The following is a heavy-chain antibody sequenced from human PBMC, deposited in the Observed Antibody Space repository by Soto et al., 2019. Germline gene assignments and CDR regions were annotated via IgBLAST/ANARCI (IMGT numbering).Heavy chain of an antibody. CDR2: IYSGGST. CDR3: ARGGNYDFWSGYLHFDY. D-gene: IGHD3-3*01. CDR1: GFTVSSNY. Sequence: GGSLRLSXAASGFTVSSNYMSWVRQAPRKGLEWASVIYSGGSTYYADSVKGRFTISRDNSKNTLYLQMNSLRAEDTAVYYCARGGNYDFWSGYLHFDYWGQGTLVTVSS. J-gene: IGHJ4*02. V-gene: IGHV3-66*01.